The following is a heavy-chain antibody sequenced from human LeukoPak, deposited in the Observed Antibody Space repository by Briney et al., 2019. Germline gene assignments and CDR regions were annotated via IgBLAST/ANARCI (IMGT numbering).Heavy chain of an antibody. CDR1: GFTFSSYA. Sequence: PGGSLRLSCAASGFTFSSYAMHWVRQAPGKGLEYVSAISSNGGSTYYANSVKGRFTISRDNSKNTLYLQMGSLRAEDMVVYYCARGGLLFLGYYFDYWGQGTLVTVSS. D-gene: IGHD2-21*02. V-gene: IGHV3-64*01. J-gene: IGHJ4*02. CDR2: ISSNGGST. CDR3: ARGGLLFLGYYFDY.